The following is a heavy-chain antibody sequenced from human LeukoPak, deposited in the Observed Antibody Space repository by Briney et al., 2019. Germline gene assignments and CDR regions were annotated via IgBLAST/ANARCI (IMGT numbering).Heavy chain of an antibody. CDR2: IYHSGST. V-gene: IGHV4-38-2*02. D-gene: IGHD3-10*01. J-gene: IGHJ4*02. CDR1: GYSISSGYY. Sequence: PSETLSLTCTVSGYSISSGYYWGWIRQPPGKGLGWIGSIYHSGSTYYNPSLKSRVTISVDTSKNQFSLKLSSVTAADTAVYYCARAVRNYYYGSGSYYYDYWGQGTLVTVSS. CDR3: ARAVRNYYYGSGSYYYDY.